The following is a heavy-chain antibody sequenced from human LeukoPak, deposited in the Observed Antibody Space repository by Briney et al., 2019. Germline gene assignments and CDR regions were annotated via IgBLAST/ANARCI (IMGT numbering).Heavy chain of an antibody. CDR3: ARAPRGNSGVVPAATPNYYYGMDV. CDR1: GFTFSDHY. V-gene: IGHV3-11*01. CDR2: ISSSGSTI. D-gene: IGHD2-2*01. J-gene: IGHJ6*02. Sequence: GGSLRLSCAASGFTFSDHYMSWIRQAPGKGLEWVSYISSSGSTIYYADSVKGRFTISRDNAKNSLYLQMNSLRAEDTAVYYCARAPRGNSGVVPAATPNYYYGMDVWGQGTTVTVSS.